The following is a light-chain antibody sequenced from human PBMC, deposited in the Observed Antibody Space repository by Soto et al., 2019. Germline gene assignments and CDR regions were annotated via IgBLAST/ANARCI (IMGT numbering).Light chain of an antibody. J-gene: IGKJ2*01. CDR2: DTS. Sequence: EVVLTQSPATLSLSPGERATLSCRASQSVSGYLAWYQLKAGQAPRLLIYDTSNRATGIPARFSASGSGTDFTLTISILEPEDLSVYYGQQGSHLPIYTFGQGTKLEI. CDR1: QSVSGY. V-gene: IGKV3-11*01. CDR3: QQGSHLPIYT.